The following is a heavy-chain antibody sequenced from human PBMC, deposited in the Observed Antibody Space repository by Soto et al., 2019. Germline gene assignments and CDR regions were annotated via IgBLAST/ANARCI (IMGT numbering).Heavy chain of an antibody. D-gene: IGHD6-13*01. V-gene: IGHV5-51*01. J-gene: IGHJ5*02. CDR3: ARRACGSSCNWFDP. CDR1: GDSCTSYW. Sequence: PXESLKISCKGSGDSCTSYWIGWVRQIPGKGLEWMGIIYPGDSDTRYSPSFQGQVTISADKSISTAYLQWSSLKASDTAMYYCARRACGSSCNWFDPWGRGTLVTVSS. CDR2: IYPGDSDT.